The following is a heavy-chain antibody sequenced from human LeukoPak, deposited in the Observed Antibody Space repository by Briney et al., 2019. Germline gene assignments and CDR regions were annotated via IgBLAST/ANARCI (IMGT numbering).Heavy chain of an antibody. Sequence: GGSLRLSCAASGFTFNNYAMSWVRQAPGKGLEWVSGISGSGGSTYYARSVKGRFTISRDNSKNTLYLQMNSLRAEDTAVYYCAKDQVVMPPYFFDYWGQGTLLTVSS. CDR1: GFTFNNYA. CDR3: AKDQVVMPPYFFDY. CDR2: ISGSGGST. V-gene: IGHV3-23*01. J-gene: IGHJ4*02. D-gene: IGHD2-21*01.